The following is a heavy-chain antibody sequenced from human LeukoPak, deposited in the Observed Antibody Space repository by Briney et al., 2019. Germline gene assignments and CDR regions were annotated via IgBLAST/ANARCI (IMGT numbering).Heavy chain of an antibody. Sequence: GGSLRLSCAASGFTFSSYSMNWVRQAPGKGLEWVSSISSSSSYIYYADSVKGRFTISRDNAKNSLYLQMNSLRAEDTAVYYCARGTYGGNWGPDAFDIWGQGTMVTVSS. CDR2: ISSSSSYI. CDR1: GFTFSSYS. CDR3: ARGTYGGNWGPDAFDI. J-gene: IGHJ3*02. D-gene: IGHD4-23*01. V-gene: IGHV3-21*01.